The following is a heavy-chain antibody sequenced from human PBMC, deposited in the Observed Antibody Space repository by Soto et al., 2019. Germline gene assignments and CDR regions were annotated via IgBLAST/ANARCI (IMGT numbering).Heavy chain of an antibody. CDR2: ISYDGSNK. CDR1: GFTFSSYA. J-gene: IGHJ4*02. V-gene: IGHV3-30-3*01. CDR3: VRDPGGYNWNSGYFDY. D-gene: IGHD1-1*01. Sequence: QVQLVESGGGVVQPGRSLRLSCAASGFTFSSYAMHWVRQAPGKGLEWVAVISYDGSNKYYADSVKGRFTISRDNSKNTLYLQMNSLRAEDTGVYYCVRDPGGYNWNSGYFDYWGQGTLVTVSS.